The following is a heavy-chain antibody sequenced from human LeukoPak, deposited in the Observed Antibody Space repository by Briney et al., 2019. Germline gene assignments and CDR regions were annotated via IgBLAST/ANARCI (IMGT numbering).Heavy chain of an antibody. Sequence: ASVKVSCKASGYTFTSYGITWVRQAPGQGLEWMGWISAYNGNTDYAQKLQGRVTMTTDTSTSTAYMELRSLRSDDTTVYYCARLLGAGAKLDYWGQGTLVTVSS. V-gene: IGHV1-18*01. CDR1: GYTFTSYG. CDR2: ISAYNGNT. CDR3: ARLLGAGAKLDY. J-gene: IGHJ4*02. D-gene: IGHD1-26*01.